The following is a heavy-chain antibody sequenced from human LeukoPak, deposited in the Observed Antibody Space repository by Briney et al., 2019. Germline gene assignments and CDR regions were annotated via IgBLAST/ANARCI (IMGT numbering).Heavy chain of an antibody. J-gene: IGHJ5*02. CDR1: GGSFSDYY. CDR2: INHSGST. V-gene: IGHV4-34*01. D-gene: IGHD6-19*01. CDR3: AKGHRYSSGWYWSHWFDP. Sequence: SENLSLTCAVYGGSFSDYYWTWIRQPPGKGLGWIGEINHSGSTNYNPSLKSRVTISVDTSKKQFFLRLSSVTAADTAVYYCAKGHRYSSGWYWSHWFDPWGQGTLVTVSS.